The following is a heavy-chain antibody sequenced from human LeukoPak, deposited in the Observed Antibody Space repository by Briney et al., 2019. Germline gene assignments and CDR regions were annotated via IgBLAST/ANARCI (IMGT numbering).Heavy chain of an antibody. D-gene: IGHD6-13*01. J-gene: IGHJ5*02. CDR2: IWYDGSNK. Sequence: PGGSLRLTCADSGFTFSSYSMNWVRQAPGTGLEWVAVIWYDGSNKDYTDSVRGRFTTSRDNSENMLYLQMNSLRVEDTAVYYCAREHTIAATGTHWFDPWGQGTLVTVSS. CDR1: GFTFSSYS. V-gene: IGHV3-33*08. CDR3: AREHTIAATGTHWFDP.